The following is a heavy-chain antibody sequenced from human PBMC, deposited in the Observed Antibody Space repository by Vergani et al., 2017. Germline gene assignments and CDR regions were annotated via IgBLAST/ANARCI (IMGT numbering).Heavy chain of an antibody. Sequence: QVQLQESGPGLVKPSETLSLTCTVSGGSVSSGSYYWSWIRQPPGKGLEWIGYIYYSGSTNNNPSLKSRVTISVATSKNQFSLKLSSVTAADTAVYYCARGRHDYGFSSFDYWGQGTLVTVSS. J-gene: IGHJ4*02. D-gene: IGHD4-17*01. CDR2: IYYSGST. CDR1: GGSVSSGSYY. V-gene: IGHV4-61*01. CDR3: ARGRHDYGFSSFDY.